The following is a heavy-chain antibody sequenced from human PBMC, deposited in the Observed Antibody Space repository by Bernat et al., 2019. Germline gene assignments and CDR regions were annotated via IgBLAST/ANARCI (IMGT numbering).Heavy chain of an antibody. CDR1: GFTFSSYA. CDR3: AKGGDYSRSGFDY. V-gene: IGHV3-30-3*01. Sequence: QVQLVESGGGVVQPGRSLRLSCAASGFTFSSYAMHWVRQAPGKGLEWVATISYDETNKYYADSVKGRFTISRDNSKNTLSLLMNSLTAEDTAVYYCAKGGDYSRSGFDYWGQGTLVTVSS. D-gene: IGHD6-6*01. CDR2: ISYDETNK. J-gene: IGHJ4*02.